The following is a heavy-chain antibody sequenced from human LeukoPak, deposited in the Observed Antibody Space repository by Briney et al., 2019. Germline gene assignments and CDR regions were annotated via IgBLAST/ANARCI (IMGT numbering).Heavy chain of an antibody. Sequence: GGSLRLSCAASGFTFSSCAMSWVRQAPGKGLEWVSAISGSGGRPYYADSVKGRFTIPRDNSKNTLYLQMNSLRAEDTAVYYCARHPEPGYCSSTSCHESYFDYWGQGTLVTVSS. CDR2: ISGSGGRP. CDR3: ARHPEPGYCSSTSCHESYFDY. V-gene: IGHV3-23*01. J-gene: IGHJ4*02. CDR1: GFTFSSCA. D-gene: IGHD2-2*01.